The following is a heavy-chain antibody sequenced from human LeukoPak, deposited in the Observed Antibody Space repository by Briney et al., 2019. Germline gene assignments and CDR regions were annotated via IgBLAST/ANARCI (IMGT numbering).Heavy chain of an antibody. CDR3: ARDPEDRGGSYGPNDY. V-gene: IGHV3-33*01. Sequence: RGSLRLSRAASGFTFSSYGTHWVRQAPGKGLEWVSVIWFVGSNKYYAHSVKGRSTISKDNSKNTLYLQMDSLRAEDTAVYYCARDPEDRGGSYGPNDYWGQGTLVTVSS. CDR2: IWFVGSNK. CDR1: GFTFSSYG. J-gene: IGHJ4*02. D-gene: IGHD1-26*01.